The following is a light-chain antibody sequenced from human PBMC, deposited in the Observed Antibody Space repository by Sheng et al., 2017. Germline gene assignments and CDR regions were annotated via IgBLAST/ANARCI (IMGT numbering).Light chain of an antibody. CDR2: TAS. CDR3: QQSSSFPPT. V-gene: IGKV1-12*01. Sequence: DIQMTQSPSTVSASVGDRVTITCRASRGISSWLAWYQHKPGEAPKFLVYTASTLSSAVTSRFSASGSGTNFTLTINNLQPEDFATYYCQQSSSFPPTFGPGTAVDVK. CDR1: RGISSW. J-gene: IGKJ3*01.